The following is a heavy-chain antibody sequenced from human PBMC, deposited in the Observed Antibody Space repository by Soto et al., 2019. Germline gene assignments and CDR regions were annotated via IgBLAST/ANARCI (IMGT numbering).Heavy chain of an antibody. CDR1: GGIFSSHG. V-gene: IGHV1-69*05. CDR2: ILPLFGRA. D-gene: IGHD3-10*02. CDR3: ARTGAPNYYVSTWFDP. J-gene: IGHJ5*02. Sequence: QVQLVQSGAEVKKPGSSVKVSCKASGGIFSSHGINWVRQAPGQGLEWMGGILPLFGRADYAQKFQGRVTITSDESTSTAYMELSSLRSEDTAVYYCARTGAPNYYVSTWFDPWGQGTLVTVSS.